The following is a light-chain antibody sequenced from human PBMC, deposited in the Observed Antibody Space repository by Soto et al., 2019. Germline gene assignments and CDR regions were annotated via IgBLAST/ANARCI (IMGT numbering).Light chain of an antibody. J-gene: IGKJ3*01. CDR3: QQSYSTPVT. CDR1: QSISSY. Sequence: DIQMPQSPSSLSASVGDRVTITCRASQSISSYLNWYQQKPGKAPKLLIYAASSLQSGVPSRFSGSGSVTEFTLTISSLQPEDFATYYCQQSYSTPVTFGPGTKVDIQ. CDR2: AAS. V-gene: IGKV1-39*01.